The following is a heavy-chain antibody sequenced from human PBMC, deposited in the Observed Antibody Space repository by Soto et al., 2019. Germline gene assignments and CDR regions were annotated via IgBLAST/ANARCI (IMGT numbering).Heavy chain of an antibody. V-gene: IGHV1-3*01. CDR3: ARDLAPLYAILTVTTMDV. D-gene: IGHD3-9*01. CDR2: INAGNGNT. Sequence: ASVKVSCKASGYTFTSYAMHWVRQAPGQRLEWMGWINAGNGNTKYSQKFQGRVTITRDTSASTAYMELSSLRSEDTAVYYCARDLAPLYAILTVTTMDVWGQGTTVTVSS. CDR1: GYTFTSYA. J-gene: IGHJ6*02.